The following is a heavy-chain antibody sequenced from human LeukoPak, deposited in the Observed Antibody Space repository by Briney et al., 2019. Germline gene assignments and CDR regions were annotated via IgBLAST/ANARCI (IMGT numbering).Heavy chain of an antibody. CDR3: ARELASHYDILTGYFGPDY. CDR2: ISYDGSNK. CDR1: GFTFSSYA. Sequence: QLGGSLRLSCAASGFTFSSYAMHWVRQAPGKGLEWVAVISYDGSNKYYADSVKGRFTISRDNSKNTLYLQVNSLRAEDTAVYYCARELASHYDILTGYFGPDYWGQGTLVTVSS. V-gene: IGHV3-30*04. D-gene: IGHD3-9*01. J-gene: IGHJ4*02.